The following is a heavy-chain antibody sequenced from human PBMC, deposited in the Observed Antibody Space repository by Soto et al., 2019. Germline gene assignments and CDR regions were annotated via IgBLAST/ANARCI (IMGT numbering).Heavy chain of an antibody. CDR1: GYTFTNYG. CDR2: ISAYNGNT. Sequence: ASVKVSCKAAGYTFTNYGISWVRQAPGQGLEWMGWISAYNGNTNYAQKLQGRVTMTTDTSTSTAYMELRSLRSDDTAVYYCARETGNHYYDSSGQFDYWGQGSLVTVSS. CDR3: ARETGNHYYDSSGQFDY. V-gene: IGHV1-18*01. D-gene: IGHD3-22*01. J-gene: IGHJ4*02.